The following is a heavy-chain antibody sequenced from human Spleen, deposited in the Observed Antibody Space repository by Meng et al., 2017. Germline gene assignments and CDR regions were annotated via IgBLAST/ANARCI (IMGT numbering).Heavy chain of an antibody. D-gene: IGHD3-10*01. CDR3: ASYVSGTYRFDP. CDR1: GGSFSGYY. Sequence: QVQLQQWGAGLLKPSENLALTCAVSGGSFSGYYWSWIRQPPGKGLEWIGEINHSGNTNYNPSLKSRVTISVDTSKNHSSLKLSSVTAAYTAVYYCASYVSGTYRFDPWGQGTLVTVSS. V-gene: IGHV4-34*01. J-gene: IGHJ5*02. CDR2: INHSGNT.